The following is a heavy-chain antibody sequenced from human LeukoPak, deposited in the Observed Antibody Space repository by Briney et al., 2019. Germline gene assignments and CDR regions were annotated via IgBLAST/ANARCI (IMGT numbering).Heavy chain of an antibody. CDR2: INHSGST. CDR3: TRDPIAAAGTSYFDY. Sequence: PSETLSLTCAVYGGSFSGYYWSWIRQPPGKGLEWIGEINHSGSTNYNPSLKSRVTISVDTSKNQFSLKLSSVTAEDTAVYYCTRDPIAAAGTSYFDYWGQGTLVTVSS. CDR1: GGSFSGYY. D-gene: IGHD6-13*01. J-gene: IGHJ4*02. V-gene: IGHV4-34*01.